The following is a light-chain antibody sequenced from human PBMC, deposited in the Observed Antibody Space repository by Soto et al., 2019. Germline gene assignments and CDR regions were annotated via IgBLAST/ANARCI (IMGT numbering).Light chain of an antibody. CDR3: QRYNSYWT. CDR2: DAS. V-gene: IGKV1-5*01. Sequence: DIQMTQSPSSLSPSVGDRVTITCRASRSISDWLAWYQQKPGKAPELLIFDASNLKSGVSSRFSGSGSGTEFTLTVSSLQPDDFATYYCQRYNSYWTFGQGTKVDIK. CDR1: RSISDW. J-gene: IGKJ1*01.